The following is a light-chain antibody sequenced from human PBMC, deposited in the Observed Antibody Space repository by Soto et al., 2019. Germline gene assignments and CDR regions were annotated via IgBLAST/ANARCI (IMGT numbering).Light chain of an antibody. CDR2: GAS. CDR1: QSFTSTS. CDR3: QQYDSSPRT. Sequence: EIVLTQSPGTLSLSPGERATLSCRASQSFTSTSLAWYQQKPGQAPRLLISGASIRAAGIPDRFSGSGSGTDFTLTISRLESEDIAVYYCQQYDSSPRTFGQGTRVDSK. V-gene: IGKV3-20*01. J-gene: IGKJ1*01.